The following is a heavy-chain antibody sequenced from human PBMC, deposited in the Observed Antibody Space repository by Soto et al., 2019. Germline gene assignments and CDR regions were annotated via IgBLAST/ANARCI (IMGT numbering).Heavy chain of an antibody. CDR3: ARGRITIFGVSTGYYYYGMDV. V-gene: IGHV1-69*06. CDR1: GGTFSSYA. Sequence: ASVKVSCKASGGTFSSYAISWVRQAPGQGLEWMGGIIPIFGTANYAQKFQGRVTITADKSTSTAYMELSSLRSEDTAVCYCARGRITIFGVSTGYYYYGMDVWGQGTTVTVSS. CDR2: IIPIFGTA. D-gene: IGHD3-3*01. J-gene: IGHJ6*02.